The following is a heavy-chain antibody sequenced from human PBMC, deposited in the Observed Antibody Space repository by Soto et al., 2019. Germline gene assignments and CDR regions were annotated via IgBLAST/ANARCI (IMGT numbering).Heavy chain of an antibody. CDR2: IVVGSGNT. CDR1: GFTFTSSA. Sequence: GXSVKVSCKASGFTFTSSAVQWVRQARGQRLEWIGWIVVGSGNTNYAQKFQERVTITRDMSTSTAYMELSSLRSEDTAVYYCAADLEEQWLFDPWGQGTLVTVYS. D-gene: IGHD6-19*01. J-gene: IGHJ5*02. V-gene: IGHV1-58*01. CDR3: AADLEEQWLFDP.